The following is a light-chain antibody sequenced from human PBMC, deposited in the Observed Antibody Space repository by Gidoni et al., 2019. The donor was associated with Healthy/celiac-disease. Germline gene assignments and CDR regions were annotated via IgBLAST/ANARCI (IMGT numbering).Light chain of an antibody. CDR3: CSYAGSSTFVV. J-gene: IGLJ2*01. V-gene: IGLV2-23*02. Sequence: QSALTQPASVSGSPGQSITISCTGTSSDVGSYNLVSWYQQHPGKAPKLMIYEVSKRPSGVSNRFSGPKSGNTASLTISGLQAEDEADYYCCSYAGSSTFVVFGGGTKLTV. CDR1: SSDVGSYNL. CDR2: EVS.